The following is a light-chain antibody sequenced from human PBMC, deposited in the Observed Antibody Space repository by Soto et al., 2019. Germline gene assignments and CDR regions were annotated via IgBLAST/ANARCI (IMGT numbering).Light chain of an antibody. V-gene: IGLV2-14*01. CDR3: RSYTSSSTLV. CDR2: DVS. CDR1: SSDVGGYNY. J-gene: IGLJ2*01. Sequence: QSALTQPASVSGSPGQSITISCTGTSSDVGGYNYVSWYQQHTGKAPKLMIYDVSNRPSGGSNRFSGSKSGNTASLTISGLKAEDEADYYCRSYTSSSTLVFGGGTKLTVL.